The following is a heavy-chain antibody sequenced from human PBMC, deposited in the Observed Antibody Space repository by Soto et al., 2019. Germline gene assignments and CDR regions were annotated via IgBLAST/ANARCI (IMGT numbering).Heavy chain of an antibody. CDR3: ARQDYSTTWYLNY. CDR1: GFTFSAYA. D-gene: IGHD6-13*01. Sequence: VGSLRLSCAASGFTFSAYAMTWVRQAPGKGLEWVSVISGSAGATYYADSVKGRFTISRDNSKNTLYLQMNSLRAEDTAVYYCARQDYSTTWYLNYWGQGTLVTVPQ. J-gene: IGHJ4*02. V-gene: IGHV3-23*01. CDR2: ISGSAGAT.